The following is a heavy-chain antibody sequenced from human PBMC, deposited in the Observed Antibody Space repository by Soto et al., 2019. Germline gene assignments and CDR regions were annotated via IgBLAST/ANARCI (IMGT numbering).Heavy chain of an antibody. CDR2: ISYDGSNK. Sequence: QVQLVESGGGVVQPGRSLRLSCAASGFTFSSYAMHWVRQAPGKGLEWVAVISYDGSNKYYADSVKGRFTISRDNSKNTLYLQMNSLRAEDTAVYYCARLTGYSSGQQGAWFDPWGQGTLVTVSS. CDR3: ARLTGYSSGQQGAWFDP. J-gene: IGHJ5*02. V-gene: IGHV3-30-3*01. CDR1: GFTFSSYA. D-gene: IGHD6-19*01.